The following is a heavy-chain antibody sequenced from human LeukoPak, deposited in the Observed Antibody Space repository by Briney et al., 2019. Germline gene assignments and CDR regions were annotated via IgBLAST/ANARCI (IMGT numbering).Heavy chain of an antibody. Sequence: GESLKISCKGSGYSFTSYWISWVRQMPGKGLEWMGRIDPSDSYTNYSPSFQGHVTISADKSISTAYLQWSSLKASDTAMYYCVRHPQVEFLTGMDVWGKGTTVTVSS. D-gene: IGHD3-9*01. J-gene: IGHJ6*04. CDR3: VRHPQVEFLTGMDV. V-gene: IGHV5-10-1*01. CDR2: IDPSDSYT. CDR1: GYSFTSYW.